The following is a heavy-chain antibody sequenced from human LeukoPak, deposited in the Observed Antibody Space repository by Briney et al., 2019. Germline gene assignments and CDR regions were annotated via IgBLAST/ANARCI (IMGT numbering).Heavy chain of an antibody. V-gene: IGHV3-74*03. D-gene: IGHD3-16*02. CDR3: ARVWGSYRFTFDY. J-gene: IGHJ4*02. CDR2: INSAESIT. Sequence: GGSLRLSCVASGFTFSSYWMHWVRQVPGKGLVWVSRINSAESITTYADSVKGRFTISRDNSKNTLYLQMNSLRAEDTAVYYCARVWGSYRFTFDYWGQGTLVTVSS. CDR1: GFTFSSYW.